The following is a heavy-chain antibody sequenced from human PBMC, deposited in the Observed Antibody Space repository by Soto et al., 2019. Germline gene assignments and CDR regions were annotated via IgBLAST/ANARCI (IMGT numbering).Heavy chain of an antibody. D-gene: IGHD4-17*01. CDR3: ARCFHGDYARAFDI. J-gene: IGHJ3*02. CDR1: GGSISIGGYY. CDR2: IYYSGST. Sequence: PSETLSLTCTVSGGSISIGGYYWSCIRQHPGKGLEWIGYIYYSGSTYYNPSLKSRVTISVDTSKNQFSLKLSSVTAADTAVYYCARCFHGDYARAFDIWGQGTMVTVSS. V-gene: IGHV4-31*03.